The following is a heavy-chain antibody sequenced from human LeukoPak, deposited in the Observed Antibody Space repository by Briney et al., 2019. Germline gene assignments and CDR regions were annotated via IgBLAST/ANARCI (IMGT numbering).Heavy chain of an antibody. D-gene: IGHD5-18*01. CDR3: ARVPYSYGPLDY. J-gene: IGHJ4*02. CDR2: ISWNSGST. Sequence: GGSLRLSCAASGFTFDDYAMHWVRQAPGKGLEWVSGISWNSGSTYYADSVKGRFTISRDNSKNTLYLQMNSLRAEDTAVYYCARVPYSYGPLDYWGQGTLVTVSS. CDR1: GFTFDDYA. V-gene: IGHV3-9*01.